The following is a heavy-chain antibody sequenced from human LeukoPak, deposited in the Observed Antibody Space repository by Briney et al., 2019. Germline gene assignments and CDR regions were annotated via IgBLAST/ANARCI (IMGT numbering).Heavy chain of an antibody. Sequence: GGSLRLSCTASGFTFGDYAMSWVRQAPGKGLEWVGFIRSKAYGGTTEYAASVKGRFSISRDDSKSIGHLQMNSLKTEDTAVYYCTSPFADYFGSGSYYNAYYYYGMDVWGQGTTATVSS. CDR3: TSPFADYFGSGSYYNAYYYYGMDV. CDR2: IRSKAYGGTT. D-gene: IGHD3-10*01. J-gene: IGHJ6*02. V-gene: IGHV3-49*04. CDR1: GFTFGDYA.